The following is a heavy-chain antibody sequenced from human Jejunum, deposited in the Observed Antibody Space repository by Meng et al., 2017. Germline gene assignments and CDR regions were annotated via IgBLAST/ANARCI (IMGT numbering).Heavy chain of an antibody. Sequence: GESLKISCAASGYTFTSLGMTWVRQVAGKGLEWVSSISASGGSTLYADSVKGRFTIARDNSNNMVYLQMNSPRAEDTAVYYCGLLRSGGWGQGTRVTGSS. CDR2: ISASGGST. CDR1: GYTFTSLG. V-gene: IGHV3-23*01. J-gene: IGHJ4*02. CDR3: GLLRSGG. D-gene: IGHD3-16*01.